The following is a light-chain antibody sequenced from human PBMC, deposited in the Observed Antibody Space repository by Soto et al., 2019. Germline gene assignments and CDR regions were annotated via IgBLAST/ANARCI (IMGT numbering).Light chain of an antibody. CDR2: AAS. CDR3: HQYGSPPQT. J-gene: IGKJ1*01. V-gene: IGKV3-20*01. CDR1: QSVTSNS. Sequence: IVLTQSPGTLSLSPGERVTFSCRASQSVTSNSLAWYQQKPGQAPRLLIYAASSRATGIPDRFSGSGSGTDFTLTISRLEPEDFAAYYCHQYGSPPQTFGQGTKVDIK.